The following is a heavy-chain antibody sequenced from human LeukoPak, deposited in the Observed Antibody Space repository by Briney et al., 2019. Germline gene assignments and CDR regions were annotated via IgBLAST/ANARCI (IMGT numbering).Heavy chain of an antibody. D-gene: IGHD3-3*01. CDR3: ARITYDPPAY. J-gene: IGHJ4*02. CDR1: GGSISSYY. V-gene: IGHV4-59*01. CDR2: IYDTGST. Sequence: SETLSLTCTVYGGSISSYYWSWIRQPPGKGLEWIGYIYDTGSTNYNPSLKSRVTISIDTSKNQFSLNLRSVTAADTAVYYCARITYDPPAYLGQGTLVTVSS.